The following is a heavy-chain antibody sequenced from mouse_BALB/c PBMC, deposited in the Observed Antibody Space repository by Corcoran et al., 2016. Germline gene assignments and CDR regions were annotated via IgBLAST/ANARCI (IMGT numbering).Heavy chain of an antibody. CDR2: INTYTGEA. Sequence: QIQLVQSGPELKKPGETVKISCKASGYTFTNYGMSWVKQAPGKGLKWMGWINTYTGEATYGYDFKGRLTFSVETSASTAYLQINNLKNEETATYFCAREPFAMDYWGQGTSVTVSS. CDR3: AREPFAMDY. V-gene: IGHV9-3-1*01. CDR1: GYTFTNYG. J-gene: IGHJ4*01.